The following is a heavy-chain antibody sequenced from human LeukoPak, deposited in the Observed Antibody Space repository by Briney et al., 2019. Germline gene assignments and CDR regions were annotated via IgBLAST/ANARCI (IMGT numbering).Heavy chain of an antibody. D-gene: IGHD6-13*01. Sequence: SETLSLTCTVSGGSISSYYWSWIRQPPGKGLEWIGYIYYSGSTNYNPSLKSRVTISVDTSKNQFSLKPSSVTAADTAVYYCASRAAAGTWYFQHWGQGTLVTVSP. CDR2: IYYSGST. V-gene: IGHV4-59*01. CDR3: ASRAAAGTWYFQH. J-gene: IGHJ1*01. CDR1: GGSISSYY.